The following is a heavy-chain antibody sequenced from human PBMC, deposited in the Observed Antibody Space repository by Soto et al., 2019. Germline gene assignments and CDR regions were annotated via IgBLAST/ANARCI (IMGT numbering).Heavy chain of an antibody. CDR1: GFTFSSYG. J-gene: IGHJ4*02. V-gene: IGHV3-30*03. CDR3: ATHTVTRYYFDY. Sequence: QVQLVESGGGVVQPGRSLRLSCAASGFTFSSYGMHWVRQAPGKGLDWVAVISYDGSNKYYADSVKGRFTISRDNSKNTLYLQMNSLRAEDTAVYYCATHTVTRYYFDYWGQGTLVTVSS. CDR2: ISYDGSNK. D-gene: IGHD4-17*01.